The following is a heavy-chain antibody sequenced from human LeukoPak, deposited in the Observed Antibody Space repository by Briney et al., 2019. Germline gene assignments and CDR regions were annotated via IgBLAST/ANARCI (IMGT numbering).Heavy chain of an antibody. J-gene: IGHJ4*02. D-gene: IGHD1-14*01. CDR2: IYIDGSST. Sequence: PGGSLRLSCAASGFTFSSYWMHWVRQAPGKGLVWVSCIYIDGSSTSYADSVKGRFTISRDNAKNTLYLQMNSLRDEDTAVYYCARGLDGSFDYWGLGTLVTVSS. CDR1: GFTFSSYW. V-gene: IGHV3-74*01. CDR3: ARGLDGSFDY.